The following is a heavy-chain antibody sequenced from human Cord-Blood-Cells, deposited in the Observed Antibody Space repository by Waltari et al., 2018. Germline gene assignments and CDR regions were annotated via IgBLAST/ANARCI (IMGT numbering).Heavy chain of an antibody. J-gene: IGHJ4*02. D-gene: IGHD6-6*01. V-gene: IGHV4-39*01. CDR3: ARLEEGSSVDY. CDR1: GGSISSSSYY. CDR2: IYYSGST. Sequence: QLQLQESGPGLVKPSETLSLTCTVSGGSISSSSYYWGWIRQPQGKGLEWIGSIYYSGSTYYNPSLKSRVTISVDTSKNQFSLKLSSVTAADTAVYYCARLEEGSSVDYWGQGTLVTVSS.